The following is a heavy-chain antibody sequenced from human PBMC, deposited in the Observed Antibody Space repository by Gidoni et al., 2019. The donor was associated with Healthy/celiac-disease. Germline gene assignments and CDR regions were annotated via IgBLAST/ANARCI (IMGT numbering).Heavy chain of an antibody. CDR2: LIPIFGIA. CDR1: GGTFSSYA. V-gene: IGHV1-69*17. CDR3: ASYSYGWPPFDY. D-gene: IGHD5-18*01. J-gene: IGHJ4*02. Sequence: QVQLVQSGAEVKKPGSAGKVSCKASGGTFSSYAISWVRQAPGQGLEWMGGLIPIFGIANYAQKFQGRVTITADKSTSTAYMELSSLRSEDTAVYYCASYSYGWPPFDYWGQGTLVTVSS.